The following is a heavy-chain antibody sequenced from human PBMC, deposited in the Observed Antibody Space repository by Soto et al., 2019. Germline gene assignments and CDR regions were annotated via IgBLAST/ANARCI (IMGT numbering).Heavy chain of an antibody. CDR3: ARGCLGLGGY. J-gene: IGHJ4*02. V-gene: IGHV3-23*01. D-gene: IGHD3-16*01. CDR1: GFTFSSHA. Sequence: EVQLLESGGGLLQPGGSLRLSCAASGFTFSSHAMRWVRQAPGKGLEWVSAISTSFTTYYADSAKDRLTIARYNAKYSVYLQTKSLGAEDTSVYYSARGCLGLGGYWGQGTLVTVSS. CDR2: ISTSFTT.